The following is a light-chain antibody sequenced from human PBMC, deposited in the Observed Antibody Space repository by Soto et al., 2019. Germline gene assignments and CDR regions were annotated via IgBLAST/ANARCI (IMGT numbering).Light chain of an antibody. CDR2: AAS. Sequence: DVQLTQSPSSLSASVGDRISITCRASQGINSYVAWYQQKPGRSPTILIYAASTLESGVPSRFSGSGSDTDFTRTISGLQPEDAVIYYCQNYKSLSRRFGRAFGQGTKVEIK. CDR1: QGINSY. J-gene: IGKJ1*01. V-gene: IGKV1-27*01. CDR3: QNYKSLSRRFGRA.